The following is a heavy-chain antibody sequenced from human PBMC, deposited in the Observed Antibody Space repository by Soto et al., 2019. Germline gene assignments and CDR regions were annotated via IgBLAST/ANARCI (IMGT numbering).Heavy chain of an antibody. CDR2: ISYDGSNK. CDR3: AKDRVSGSSGWYGFYYYGMDV. Sequence: QVQLVESGGGVVQPGRSLRLSCAASGFTFSSYGMHWVRQAPGKGLEWVAVISYDGSNKYYADSVKGRFTISRDNSKNTLYLQMNSLRAEDTAVYYCAKDRVSGSSGWYGFYYYGMDVWGQGTTVTVSS. V-gene: IGHV3-30*18. J-gene: IGHJ6*02. D-gene: IGHD6-19*01. CDR1: GFTFSSYG.